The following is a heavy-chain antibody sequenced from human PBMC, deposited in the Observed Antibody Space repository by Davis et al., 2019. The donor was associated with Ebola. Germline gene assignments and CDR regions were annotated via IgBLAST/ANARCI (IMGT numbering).Heavy chain of an antibody. Sequence: SGPTLVKPTQTLTLTCTFSGFSLSTSGMRVSWIRQPPGKALEWLARIDWDDDKFYSTSLKTRLTISKDTSKNQVVLTMTNMDPVDTATYYCARDATIAAAGTGGGYYGMDVWGQGTTVTVSS. CDR1: GFSLSTSGMR. CDR3: ARDATIAAAGTGGGYYGMDV. J-gene: IGHJ6*02. CDR2: IDWDDDK. V-gene: IGHV2-70*04. D-gene: IGHD6-13*01.